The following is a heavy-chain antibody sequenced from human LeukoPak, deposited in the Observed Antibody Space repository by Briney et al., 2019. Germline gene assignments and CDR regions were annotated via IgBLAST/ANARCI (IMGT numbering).Heavy chain of an antibody. Sequence: GGSLRLSCAASGFSFRYYYMTWIRQAPGKGLEWISFIHSSGAIIFYAESVKGRFTISRDNAKNSLFLQMNSLRAEDTAVYYCARRVPNEVITDYFDYWGPGTLVTVSS. J-gene: IGHJ4*02. CDR2: IHSSGAII. CDR1: GFSFRYYY. D-gene: IGHD3-16*01. V-gene: IGHV3-11*04. CDR3: ARRVPNEVITDYFDY.